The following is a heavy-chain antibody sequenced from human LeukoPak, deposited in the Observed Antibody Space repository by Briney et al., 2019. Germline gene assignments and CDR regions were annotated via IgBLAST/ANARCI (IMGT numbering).Heavy chain of an antibody. V-gene: IGHV4-59*01. CDR3: ARDREVAGLDY. J-gene: IGHJ4*02. D-gene: IGHD6-19*01. CDR2: IYYSGST. Sequence: SETLSLTCTVSGGSISSYYWSWIRQPPGKGLEWIGYIYYSGSTNYNPSLKSRVTISVDTSKNQFSLKLSSVTAADTAVYYCARDREVAGLDYWGQGTLVTVS. CDR1: GGSISSYY.